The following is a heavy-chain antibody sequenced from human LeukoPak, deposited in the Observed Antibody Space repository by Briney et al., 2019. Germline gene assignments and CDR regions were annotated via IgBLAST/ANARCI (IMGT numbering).Heavy chain of an antibody. J-gene: IGHJ3*02. CDR3: ARVDVVTVGKNAFDI. CDR2: VYYSGST. D-gene: IGHD4-23*01. CDR1: GGSISSYY. Sequence: SETLSLTCTVSGGSISSYYWSWIRQPPGKGLEWIGCVYYSGSTKYNPSLKSRVTISVDTSKNQFSLKLSSVTAADTAVYYCARVDVVTVGKNAFDIWGQGTMVTVSS. V-gene: IGHV4-59*08.